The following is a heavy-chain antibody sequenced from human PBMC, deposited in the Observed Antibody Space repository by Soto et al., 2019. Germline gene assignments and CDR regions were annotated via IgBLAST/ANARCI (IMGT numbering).Heavy chain of an antibody. D-gene: IGHD6-13*01. CDR1: GFTFSSYG. CDR3: ARDLGSSWYGGGLYGMDV. Sequence: GGSLRLSCAASGFTFSSYGMHWVRQAPGKGLEWVAVIWYDGSNKYYADSVKGRFTISRDNSKNTLYLQMNSLRAEDTAVYYCARDLGSSWYGGGLYGMDVWGQGTTVTVSS. CDR2: IWYDGSNK. J-gene: IGHJ6*02. V-gene: IGHV3-33*01.